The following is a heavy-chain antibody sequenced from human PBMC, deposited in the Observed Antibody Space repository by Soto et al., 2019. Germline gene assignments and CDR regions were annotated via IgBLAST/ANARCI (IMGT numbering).Heavy chain of an antibody. V-gene: IGHV3-30-3*01. CDR2: ISYDGSNK. CDR1: GFTFSSYP. D-gene: IGHD3-3*01. Sequence: QVQLVESGGGVVQPGRSLRLSCAASGFTFSSYPMHWVRQAPGKGLEWVALISYDGSNKYYVDSVRGRFTIFRDNYKNTRYLQMNSLRAEHTAVYYCARVPDFYDFRSTYGGAEVAPWGQGTLVTVSS. J-gene: IGHJ4*02. CDR3: ARVPDFYDFRSTYGGAEVAP.